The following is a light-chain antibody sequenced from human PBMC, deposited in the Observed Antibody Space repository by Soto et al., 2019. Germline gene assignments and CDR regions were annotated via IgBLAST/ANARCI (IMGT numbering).Light chain of an antibody. CDR3: SSYTSSSTLVV. Sequence: QSALTQPASVSGSPGQSITISCTGTSSDVGGYNYVSWYQQHPGKAPKLMIYDVSNRPSGVSNRFSGSKSGNTASLTISGLQAEYEAESYCSSYTSSSTLVVFGGGTKLTVL. CDR2: DVS. V-gene: IGLV2-14*01. CDR1: SSDVGGYNY. J-gene: IGLJ2*01.